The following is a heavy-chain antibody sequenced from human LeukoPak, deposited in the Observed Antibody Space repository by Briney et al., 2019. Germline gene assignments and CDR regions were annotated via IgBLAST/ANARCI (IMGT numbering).Heavy chain of an antibody. CDR3: ASTDYGDTFDY. J-gene: IGHJ4*02. CDR2: INSDGSST. V-gene: IGHV3-74*01. D-gene: IGHD4-17*01. CDR1: GFTFSSYW. Sequence: GGSLRLSCAASGFTFSSYWMHWVRQAPGKGLVWVSRINSDGSSTSYADSVKGRFTISRDNAKNTVYLQMNSLRAEDTAVYYCASTDYGDTFDYWGQGTLVTVSS.